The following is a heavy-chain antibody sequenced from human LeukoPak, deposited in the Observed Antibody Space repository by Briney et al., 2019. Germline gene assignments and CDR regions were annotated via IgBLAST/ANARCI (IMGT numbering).Heavy chain of an antibody. V-gene: IGHV4-61*02. D-gene: IGHD2-2*01. J-gene: IGHJ5*02. CDR3: ARQIVVPAAVGWFDP. CDR2: IYTSGST. CDR1: GGSISSGSYY. Sequence: PSGTLSLTCTVSGGSISSGSYYWSWIRQPAGKGLEWIGRIYTSGSTNYNPSLKSRVTISVDTSKNQFSLKLSSVTAADTAVYYCARQIVVPAAVGWFDPWGQGTLVTVSS.